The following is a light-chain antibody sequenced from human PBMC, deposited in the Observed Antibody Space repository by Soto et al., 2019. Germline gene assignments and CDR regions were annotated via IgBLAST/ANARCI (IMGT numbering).Light chain of an antibody. Sequence: QPVLTQSPSASASLGASVKLTCTLSSGHSTYAIAWHQQQPEKGPRYLMKLNSDGSHNKGDGIPDRFSDSSSGAERYLTISSLQSEDEADYYCQTWGTGFWVFGGGTKVTVL. CDR1: SGHSTYA. CDR3: QTWGTGFWV. J-gene: IGLJ3*02. CDR2: LNSDGSH. V-gene: IGLV4-69*01.